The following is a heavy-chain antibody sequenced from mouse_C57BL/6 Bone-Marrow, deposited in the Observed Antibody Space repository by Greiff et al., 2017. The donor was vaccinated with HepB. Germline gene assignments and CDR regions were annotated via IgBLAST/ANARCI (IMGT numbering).Heavy chain of an antibody. V-gene: IGHV5-12*01. CDR2: ISNGGGST. Sequence: DVKLVESGGGLVQPGGSLKLSCAASGFTFSDYYMYWVRQTPEKRLEWVAYISNGGGSTYYPDTVKGRFTISRDNAKNTLYPQMSRLKSEDTAMYYCARHGGSNYWYFDVWGTGTTVTVSS. CDR1: GFTFSDYY. J-gene: IGHJ1*03. D-gene: IGHD1-1*01. CDR3: ARHGGSNYWYFDV.